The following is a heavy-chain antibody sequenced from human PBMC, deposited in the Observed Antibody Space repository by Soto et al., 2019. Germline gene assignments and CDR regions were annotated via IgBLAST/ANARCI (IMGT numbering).Heavy chain of an antibody. Sequence: QVQLVQSGAEVKKPGASVKVSCKASGYTFTSYGISWVRQAPGQGLEWMGWISAYNGNTNYAQKLQGRVTMTTDTSTSTVYMELRSLRSDDTAVYYCARTYYDFWSGSWFDPWGQGTLVTVSS. D-gene: IGHD3-3*01. CDR3: ARTYYDFWSGSWFDP. CDR2: ISAYNGNT. J-gene: IGHJ5*02. CDR1: GYTFTSYG. V-gene: IGHV1-18*01.